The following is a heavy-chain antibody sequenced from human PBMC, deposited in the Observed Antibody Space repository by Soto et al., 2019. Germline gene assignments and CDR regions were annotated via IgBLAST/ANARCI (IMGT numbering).Heavy chain of an antibody. V-gene: IGHV4-61*01. J-gene: IGHJ6*02. Sequence: ASETLSLTCTVSGGSVSSGSYYWSWIRQPPGKGLEWIGYIYYSGSTNYNPSLKSRVTISVDTSKNQFSLKLSSVTAADTAVYYCARAPTYDSSGYYYVLSSYYYGMDVWGQGTTVTVSS. CDR1: GGSVSSGSYY. CDR2: IYYSGST. CDR3: ARAPTYDSSGYYYVLSSYYYGMDV. D-gene: IGHD3-22*01.